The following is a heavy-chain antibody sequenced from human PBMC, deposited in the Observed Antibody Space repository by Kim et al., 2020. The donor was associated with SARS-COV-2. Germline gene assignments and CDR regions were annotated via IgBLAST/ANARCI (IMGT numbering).Heavy chain of an antibody. V-gene: IGHV1-69*04. CDR2: IIPILGIA. D-gene: IGHD2-15*01. Sequence: SVKVSCKASGGTFSSYAISWVRQAPGQGLEWMGRIIPILGIANYAQKFQGRVTITADKSTSTAYMELSSLRSEDTAVYYCARGYCSGSSCYQFDYWGQGTLVTVSS. CDR1: GGTFSSYA. CDR3: ARGYCSGSSCYQFDY. J-gene: IGHJ4*02.